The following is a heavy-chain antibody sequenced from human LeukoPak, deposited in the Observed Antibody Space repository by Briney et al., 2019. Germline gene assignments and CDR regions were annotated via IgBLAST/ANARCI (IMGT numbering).Heavy chain of an antibody. CDR2: ISGSGGST. V-gene: IGHV3-23*01. D-gene: IGHD3-10*01. CDR1: GFTFSRYA. CDR3: AKPRYYYGSGSGFDY. Sequence: GGSLRLSCAASGFTFSRYAMSWVRQAPGKGLEWVSAISGSGGSTYYADSVKGRFTISRDNSKNTLYLQMNSLRAEDTAVYYCAKPRYYYGSGSGFDYWGQGTLVTVSS. J-gene: IGHJ4*02.